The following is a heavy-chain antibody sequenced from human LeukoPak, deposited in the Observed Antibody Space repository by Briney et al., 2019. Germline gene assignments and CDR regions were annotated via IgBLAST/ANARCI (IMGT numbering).Heavy chain of an antibody. CDR3: ARGLRVATDFFDP. V-gene: IGHV4-30-4*08. Sequence: SETLSLTCTFSGGSISSGAHYWSWIRQPPGKGLEWIGYIYYSGSTYYNPSLKSRVSISVDTSKNQYSLKLSSVAAPDTAVYYCARGLRVATDFFDPWGQGTLVTVSS. J-gene: IGHJ5*02. CDR1: GGSISSGAHY. D-gene: IGHD5-12*01. CDR2: IYYSGST.